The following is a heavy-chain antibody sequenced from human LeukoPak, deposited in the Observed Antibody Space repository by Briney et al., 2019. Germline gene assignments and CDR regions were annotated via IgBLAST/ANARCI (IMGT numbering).Heavy chain of an antibody. V-gene: IGHV4-34*01. CDR1: GGSFSGYY. D-gene: IGHD6-19*01. CDR3: ARGAGYSSGWYDY. CDR2: INHSGGT. J-gene: IGHJ4*02. Sequence: SETLSLTCAVYGGSFSGYYWSWIRQPPGKGLEWIGEINHSGGTNYNPSLKSRVTISVDTSKNQFSLKLSSVTAADTAVYYCARGAGYSSGWYDYWGQGTLVTVSS.